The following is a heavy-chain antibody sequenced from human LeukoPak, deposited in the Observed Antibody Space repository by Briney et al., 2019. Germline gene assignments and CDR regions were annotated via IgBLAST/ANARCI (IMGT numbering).Heavy chain of an antibody. CDR1: GFTFSSYG. V-gene: IGHV3-30*18. D-gene: IGHD3-10*01. CDR2: ISYDGSNK. CDR3: AKDRSVKLSMVRGYFDY. J-gene: IGHJ4*02. Sequence: PGRSLRLSCAASGFTFSSYGMHWVRQAPGKGLEWVAVISYDGSNKYYADSVKGRFTISRDNSKNTLYLQMNSLRAEDTAVYYCAKDRSVKLSMVRGYFDYWGGGTLVTVSS.